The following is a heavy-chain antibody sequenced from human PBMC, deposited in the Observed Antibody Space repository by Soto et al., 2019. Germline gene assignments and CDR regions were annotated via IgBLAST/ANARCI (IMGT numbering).Heavy chain of an antibody. Sequence: GGSLRLSCVASGIVFEVYWLHWVRQVPGKGLEWVSRISDDGARTDYADSVRGRFTISRDNANNALYLQMNALRGEDTAVYFCTIGQRPSSICTWAVWGRGALVTVST. V-gene: IGHV3-74*01. CDR2: ISDDGART. J-gene: IGHJ4*02. D-gene: IGHD2-2*01. CDR1: GIVFEVYW. CDR3: TIGQRPSSICTWAV.